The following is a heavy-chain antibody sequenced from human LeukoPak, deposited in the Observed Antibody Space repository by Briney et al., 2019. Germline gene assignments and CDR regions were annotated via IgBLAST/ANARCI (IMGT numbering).Heavy chain of an antibody. J-gene: IGHJ6*02. D-gene: IGHD6-13*01. CDR3: AKSGRSNNSGMDV. CDR1: GFTFSDYY. CDR2: ISSSSSYT. Sequence: PGGSLRLSCAASGFTFSDYYMSWIRQAPGKGLEWVSYISSSSSYTNYADSVKGRFTISRDNAKNSLYLQMNSLRAEDTAVYYCAKSGRSNNSGMDVWGQGTTVTVSS. V-gene: IGHV3-11*06.